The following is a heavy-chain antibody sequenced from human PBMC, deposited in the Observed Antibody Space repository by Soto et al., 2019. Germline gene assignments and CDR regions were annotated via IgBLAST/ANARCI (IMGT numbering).Heavy chain of an antibody. Sequence: SETLSLTCAVYGGSFSGYYWSWIRQPPGKGLEWIGEINHSGSTNYNPSLKSRVTISVDTSKNQFSLRLSSVTAADTAVYYCARGPITTNPRFDPWGQGTLVTVSS. CDR3: ARGPITTNPRFDP. J-gene: IGHJ5*02. D-gene: IGHD3-22*01. V-gene: IGHV4-34*01. CDR2: INHSGST. CDR1: GGSFSGYY.